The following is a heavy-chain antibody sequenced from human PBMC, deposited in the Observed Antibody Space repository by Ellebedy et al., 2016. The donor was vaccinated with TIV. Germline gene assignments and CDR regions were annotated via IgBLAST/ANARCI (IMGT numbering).Heavy chain of an antibody. CDR3: AREVAPARITIFGVVKNWFDP. Sequence: AASVKVSCKASGYTFTRYGISWVRQAPGQGLEWMGWISVYNGNTNYAQKLQGRVTMTTDTSTSTAYMELGSRRSDDTAVYYRAREVAPARITIFGVVKNWFDPWGQGTLVTVSS. J-gene: IGHJ5*02. CDR2: ISVYNGNT. CDR1: GYTFTRYG. D-gene: IGHD3-3*01. V-gene: IGHV1-18*01.